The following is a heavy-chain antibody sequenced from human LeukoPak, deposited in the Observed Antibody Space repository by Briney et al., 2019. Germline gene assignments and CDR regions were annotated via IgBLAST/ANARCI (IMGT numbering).Heavy chain of an antibody. V-gene: IGHV4-34*01. J-gene: IGHJ5*02. CDR2: INHSGTT. CDR3: TRNNWFDP. Sequence: SETLSLTCAVYGGSFSSYYWSWIRQSPGKGLEWIGEINHSGTTKYNPSLRSRVTISVDTPQNQFSLRLSSVTAADTAVYYCTRNNWFDPWGQGTLVTVSS. CDR1: GGSFSSYY.